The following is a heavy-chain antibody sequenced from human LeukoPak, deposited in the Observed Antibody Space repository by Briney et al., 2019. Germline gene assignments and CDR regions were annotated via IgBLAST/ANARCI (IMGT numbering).Heavy chain of an antibody. D-gene: IGHD2-2*01. V-gene: IGHV6-1*01. J-gene: IGHJ5*02. CDR2: TYYRSKWYN. CDR1: GDSVSSNSAA. CDR3: ARDLCTSSSCHNNWIDP. Sequence: QTLSLTCAISGDSVSSNSAAWNWIRQSPSRGLEWLGRTYYRSKWYNNYAISVKSRITINTDTSKNQFSLQLNSVTPEDTAVYYCARDLCTSSSCHNNWIDPWGQGTLVTVSS.